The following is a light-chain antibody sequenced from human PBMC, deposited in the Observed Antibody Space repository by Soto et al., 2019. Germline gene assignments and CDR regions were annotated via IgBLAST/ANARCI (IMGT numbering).Light chain of an antibody. CDR1: SSDVGGYNY. Sequence: QSALTQPASMSGSPGQSITISCTGTSSDVGGYNYVSWYQQHPGKAPKLMIFEVSSRPSGVSYRFSGSKSGNTASLTISGLQAEDEADYYCSSYTSSSTLYVFGSGTQLTVL. V-gene: IGLV2-14*01. CDR3: SSYTSSSTLYV. J-gene: IGLJ1*01. CDR2: EVS.